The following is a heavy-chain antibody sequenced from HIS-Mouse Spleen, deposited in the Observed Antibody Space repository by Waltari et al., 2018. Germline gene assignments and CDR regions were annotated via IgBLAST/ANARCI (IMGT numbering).Heavy chain of an antibody. D-gene: IGHD7-27*01. V-gene: IGHV3-33*01. CDR3: ARDLVQTGEGY. Sequence: QVQLVESGGGVVQPGRSLRLSCAASGFTFRSYGMHWVRQAPGKGLEWVAVRWYDGSNKYYADSVKGRFTISRDNSKNTLYLQMNSLRAEDTAVYYCARDLVQTGEGYWGQGTLVTVSS. CDR2: RWYDGSNK. J-gene: IGHJ4*02. CDR1: GFTFRSYG.